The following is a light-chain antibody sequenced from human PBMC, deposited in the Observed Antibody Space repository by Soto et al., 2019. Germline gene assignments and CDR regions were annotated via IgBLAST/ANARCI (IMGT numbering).Light chain of an antibody. CDR2: DAS. J-gene: IGKJ5*01. CDR1: QSVSSY. V-gene: IGKV3-11*01. CDR3: QQRSNWPPIT. Sequence: EIVLTQSPCTLYLSPGERATLSCSASQSVSSYLAWYQQKPGQAPRLLIYDASNRATGIPARFSGSGSGTDFTLTISSLEPEDFAVYYCQQRSNWPPITFGQGTRLEIK.